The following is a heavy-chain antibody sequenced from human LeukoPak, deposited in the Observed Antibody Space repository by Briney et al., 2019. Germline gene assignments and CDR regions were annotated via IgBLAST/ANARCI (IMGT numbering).Heavy chain of an antibody. D-gene: IGHD5-12*01. J-gene: IGHJ4*02. V-gene: IGHV1-2*02. Sequence: GASVKVSCKASGYTFTGTYIHWVRQAPGQGLEWMGWIYPNTGGTNYAQKFQGRVTMTRDTSISAAYMELTSLRSDDTAVYYCVGVTYSSYDEFDHWGQGTLVTVSS. CDR2: IYPNTGGT. CDR3: VGVTYSSYDEFDH. CDR1: GYTFTGTY.